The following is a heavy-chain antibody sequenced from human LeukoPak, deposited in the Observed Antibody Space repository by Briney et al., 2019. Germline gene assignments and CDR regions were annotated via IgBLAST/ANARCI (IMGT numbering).Heavy chain of an antibody. CDR2: IRYDARNI. CDR3: AKDIYSYGELDH. CDR1: GFTFSNYG. V-gene: IGHV3-30*02. J-gene: IGHJ4*02. D-gene: IGHD5-18*01. Sequence: PGGSLRLSCAASGFTFSNYGMHWVRQAPGKGLEGVAFIRYDARNIYYADSVKGRFTISRDNSKKTLYLQMNSLRAEDTAFYYCAKDIYSYGELDHWGQGTLVIVSS.